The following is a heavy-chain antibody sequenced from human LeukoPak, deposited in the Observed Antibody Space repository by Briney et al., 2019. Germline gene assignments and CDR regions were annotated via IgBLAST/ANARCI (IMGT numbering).Heavy chain of an antibody. D-gene: IGHD7-27*01. CDR3: ASNWGGDEYYFDY. CDR1: GGSFSGYY. Sequence: PSETLSLTCAVSGGSFSGYYWSWIRQPPGKGLEWIGEINHSGSTNYNPSLKSRVTISVDTSKNQFSLRLSSVTAADTAVYYCASNWGGDEYYFDYWGQGSLVTVSS. J-gene: IGHJ4*02. V-gene: IGHV4-34*01. CDR2: INHSGST.